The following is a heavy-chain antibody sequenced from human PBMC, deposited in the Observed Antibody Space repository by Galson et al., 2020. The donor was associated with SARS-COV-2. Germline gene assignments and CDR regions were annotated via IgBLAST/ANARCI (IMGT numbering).Heavy chain of an antibody. D-gene: IGHD6-13*01. CDR2: TYYRSQWST. CDR3: AGRVAGAGSLHI. V-gene: IGHV6-1*01. J-gene: IGHJ3*02. Sequence: SQTLSLTCAISGDSLSSNSDAWNWIRQPPSRGLEWLGRTYYRSQWSTDYAVSVKSRITINPDTSKNQFSVQLNSVTPEDTAIYYCAGRVAGAGSLHIWGQGTMVIVSS. CDR1: GDSLSSNSDA.